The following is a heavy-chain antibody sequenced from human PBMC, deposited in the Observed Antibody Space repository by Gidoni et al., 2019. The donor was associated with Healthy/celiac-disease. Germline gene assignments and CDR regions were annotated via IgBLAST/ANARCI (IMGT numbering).Heavy chain of an antibody. J-gene: IGHJ4*02. Sequence: QVQLVQSGAAVKKPGSSVKVSCKASGGTFSSYAISWVRQAPGQGLEWMGGIIPIFGTANYAQKFQGRVTITADKSTSTAYMELSSLRSEDTAVYYCALGDYDYVWGSYRSYYFDYWGQGTLVTVSS. CDR3: ALGDYDYVWGSYRSYYFDY. D-gene: IGHD3-16*02. CDR2: IIPIFGTA. CDR1: GGTFSSYA. V-gene: IGHV1-69*06.